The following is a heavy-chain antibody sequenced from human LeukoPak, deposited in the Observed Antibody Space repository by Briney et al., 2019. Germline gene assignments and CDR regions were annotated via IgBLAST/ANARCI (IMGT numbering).Heavy chain of an antibody. Sequence: GGSLRLSCAASGFTFSSYWMSWVRQAPGKGLEWVAYISSDSSKKFYADSVKGRFTTSRDNAKNSVYLQMNSLRTEDTAVYYCAKIKSDSIGWYEFDGWGQGTLVTVSS. V-gene: IGHV3-48*04. J-gene: IGHJ4*02. CDR1: GFTFSSYW. D-gene: IGHD6-19*01. CDR3: AKIKSDSIGWYEFDG. CDR2: ISSDSSKK.